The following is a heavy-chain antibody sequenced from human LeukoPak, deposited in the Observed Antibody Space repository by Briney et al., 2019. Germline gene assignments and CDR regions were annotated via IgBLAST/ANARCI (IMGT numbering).Heavy chain of an antibody. Sequence: GGSLRLSCAASGFTFNGYSMNWVRQAPGKGLEWVSSISSTNNYIDYADSVKGRFTISRDNAKNSLHLQMNSLRAEDTAVYYCARDLLTGSYRPFYYIDVWGKGTTVTVSS. CDR3: ARDLLTGSYRPFYYIDV. CDR2: ISSTNNYI. CDR1: GFTFNGYS. D-gene: IGHD3-10*01. V-gene: IGHV3-21*01. J-gene: IGHJ6*03.